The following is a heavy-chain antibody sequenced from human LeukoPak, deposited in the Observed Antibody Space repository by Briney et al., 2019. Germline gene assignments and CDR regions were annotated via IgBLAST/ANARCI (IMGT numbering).Heavy chain of an antibody. V-gene: IGHV3-7*03. CDR3: ARVRAGTGLFDY. CDR1: GFTVSSNY. Sequence: GGSLRLSCAASGFTVSSNYMSWVRQAPGKGLEWVANIKQDGSEKYYVDSVKGRFTISRDNAKNSLYLQMNSLRAEDTAVYYCARVRAGTGLFDYWGQGTLVTVSS. J-gene: IGHJ4*02. D-gene: IGHD6-19*01. CDR2: IKQDGSEK.